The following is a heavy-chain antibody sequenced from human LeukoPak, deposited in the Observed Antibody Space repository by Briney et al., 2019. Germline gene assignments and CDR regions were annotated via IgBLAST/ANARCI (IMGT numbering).Heavy chain of an antibody. CDR3: ASTNCSSTSCYTWFDP. CDR2: IIPIFGTA. Sequence: GASVKVSCKASGGTFSSYAISWVRQAPGQGLEWMGGIIPIFGTANYAQKFQGRVTITTDESTSAAYMELSSLRSEGTAVYYCASTNCSSTSCYTWFDPWGQGTLVTVSS. CDR1: GGTFSSYA. J-gene: IGHJ5*02. V-gene: IGHV1-69*05. D-gene: IGHD2-2*02.